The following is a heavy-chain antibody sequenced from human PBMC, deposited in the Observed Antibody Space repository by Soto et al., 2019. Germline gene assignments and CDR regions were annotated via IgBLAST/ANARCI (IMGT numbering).Heavy chain of an antibody. CDR3: ATQEVGGTYVYTFDP. CDR2: MYNTGST. J-gene: IGHJ5*02. Sequence: PSETLSLTCTVSGGSISGYYWSWIRQPPGKGLEWIGYMYNTGSTVYNPSFKSRVTISVDTSKNEFSLRLSSVTAADTAVYYCATQEVGGTYVYTFDPWGQGTLVTVSS. CDR1: GGSISGYY. V-gene: IGHV4-59*08. D-gene: IGHD1-26*01.